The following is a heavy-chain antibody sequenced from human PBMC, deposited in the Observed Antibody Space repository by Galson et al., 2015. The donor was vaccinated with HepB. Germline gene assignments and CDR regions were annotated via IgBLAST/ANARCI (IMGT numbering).Heavy chain of an antibody. CDR1: GVSINNYY. J-gene: IGHJ4*02. V-gene: IGHV4-59*12. CDR2: IHYTGST. CDR3: ARTEAFFFGTGSSPFDS. Sequence: ETLSLTCTVSGVSINNYYWSWIRQPPGKGLEWVGYIHYTGSTKYSPSLESRVTISVDTSKNLFSLNLTSVTAADTAVYYCARTEAFFFGTGSSPFDSWGQGTRVTVSS. D-gene: IGHD3-10*01.